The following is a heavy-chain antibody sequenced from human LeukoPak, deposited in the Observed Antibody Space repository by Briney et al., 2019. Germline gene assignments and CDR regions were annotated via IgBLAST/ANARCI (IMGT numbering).Heavy chain of an antibody. CDR1: GFTFNDYA. J-gene: IGHJ1*01. CDR3: AKGPGAAVGKRYIQH. CDR2: ISWDSGNT. Sequence: GGSLRLSCAASGFTFNDYAMDWVRQAPGKGLEWVSLISWDSGNTYYADSVKGRFTISRDNSKNSLSLQMNSLRAEDTALYYCAKGPGAAVGKRYIQHWGQGTLVTVSS. D-gene: IGHD6-13*01. V-gene: IGHV3-43D*03.